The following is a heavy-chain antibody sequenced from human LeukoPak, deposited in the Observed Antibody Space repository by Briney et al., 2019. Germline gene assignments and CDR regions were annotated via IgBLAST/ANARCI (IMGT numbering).Heavy chain of an antibody. V-gene: IGHV4-39*07. CDR2: IYDSGST. Sequence: SDTLSLTCTVSGGSIRSIYYYWGWIRQPPGKGLEWIGSIYDSGSTYYNPSLKSRVTISVDTSKNQFSLKLTSVTAADTAVYYCAVGELGTKVDYWGQGTLVTVSS. D-gene: IGHD3-10*01. CDR1: GGSIRSIYYY. J-gene: IGHJ4*02. CDR3: AVGELGTKVDY.